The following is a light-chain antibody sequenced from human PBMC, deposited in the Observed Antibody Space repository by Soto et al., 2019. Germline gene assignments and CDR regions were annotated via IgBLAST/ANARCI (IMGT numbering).Light chain of an antibody. Sequence: EIMLTQSPGTLSLSPGERATLSCRASQSVSSSFLAWYQQKPGQAPRLLIYGASIRATGIPDRFSGSGSGTDFTLTISRLEPEDFAMDLCQHYGTSLWTFGQGTKVAIK. CDR3: QHYGTSLWT. CDR2: GAS. CDR1: QSVSSSF. J-gene: IGKJ1*01. V-gene: IGKV3-20*01.